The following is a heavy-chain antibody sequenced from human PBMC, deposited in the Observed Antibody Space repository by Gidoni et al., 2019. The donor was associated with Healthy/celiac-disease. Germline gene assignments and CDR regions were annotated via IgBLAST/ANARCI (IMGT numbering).Heavy chain of an antibody. J-gene: IGHJ4*02. D-gene: IGHD6-19*01. CDR3: ARYPVAGTHFDY. CDR1: VGAISSSSYY. CDR2: IYYSGST. V-gene: IGHV4-39*01. Sequence: QLQLQESGPGLVKPSETLSLTCTVSVGAISSSSYYWGWIRQPPGKGLEWIGSIYYSGSTYYNPSLKSRVTISVDTSKNQFSLKLSSVTAADTAVYYCARYPVAGTHFDYWGQGTLVTVSS.